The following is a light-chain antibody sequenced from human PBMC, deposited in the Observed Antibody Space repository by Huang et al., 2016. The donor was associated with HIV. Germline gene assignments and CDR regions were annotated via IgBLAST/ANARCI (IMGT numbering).Light chain of an antibody. CDR1: QSVSSL. CDR3: QQRAHWIT. J-gene: IGKJ4*01. CDR2: GAS. Sequence: EIVLTQSPATLSLSPGERATLSCRASQSVSSLLACYQQKPGQTPRLLVYGASTRAAGIPARFSCSGSGSDFTLTISSLEPEDFAVYYCQQRAHWITFGGGTKVEIK. V-gene: IGKV3-11*01.